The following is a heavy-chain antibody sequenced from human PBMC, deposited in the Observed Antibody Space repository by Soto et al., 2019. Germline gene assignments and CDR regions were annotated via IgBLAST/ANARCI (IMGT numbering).Heavy chain of an antibody. V-gene: IGHV3-48*01. J-gene: IGHJ4*02. Sequence: GESLKISCAASGFTFSSYSMNWVRQAPGKGLEWVSYISSSSSTIYYADSVKGRFTISRDNAKNSLYLQMNSLRAEDTAVYYCARDWGGILTGYYVYYFDYWGQGTLVTVSS. CDR3: ARDWGGILTGYYVYYFDY. D-gene: IGHD3-9*01. CDR1: GFTFSSYS. CDR2: ISSSSSTI.